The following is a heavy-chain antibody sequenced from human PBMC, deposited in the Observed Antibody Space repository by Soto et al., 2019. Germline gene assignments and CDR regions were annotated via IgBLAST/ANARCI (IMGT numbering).Heavy chain of an antibody. CDR3: ARVVAATQGYWFDP. D-gene: IGHD2-15*01. Sequence: SETLSLTCAVYGGSFSGYYWSWIRQPPGKGLEWIGEINHSGSTNYNPSLKSRVTISVDTSKNQFSLKLSSVAAADTAVYYCARVVAATQGYWFDPWGQGTLVTVSS. J-gene: IGHJ5*02. CDR2: INHSGST. CDR1: GGSFSGYY. V-gene: IGHV4-34*01.